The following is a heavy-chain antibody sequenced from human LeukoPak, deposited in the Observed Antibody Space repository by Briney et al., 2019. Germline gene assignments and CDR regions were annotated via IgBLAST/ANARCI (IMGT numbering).Heavy chain of an antibody. CDR2: IYHSGST. CDR1: GGSISSGGYS. V-gene: IGHV4-30-2*01. J-gene: IGHJ4*02. Sequence: SETLSLTCAVSGGSISSGGYSWSWIRQPPGKGLEWIGYIYHSGSTYYNPSLKSRVTISVDSSKNHFSLKLSSVTAADTAVYYCARGLKYCSGGTCYKAYYFDYWGQGTLVTVSS. D-gene: IGHD2-15*01. CDR3: ARGLKYCSGGTCYKAYYFDY.